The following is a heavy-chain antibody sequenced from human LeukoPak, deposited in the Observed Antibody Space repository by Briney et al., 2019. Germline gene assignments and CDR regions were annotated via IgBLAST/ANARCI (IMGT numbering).Heavy chain of an antibody. D-gene: IGHD3-9*01. Sequence: SETLSLTCTVSGGSISSYYWSWIRQPPGKGLEWIGYIYYSGSTNYNPSLKSRVTISVDTSKNQFSLKLSSVTAADTAVYYCARGVLRYFDWSLRRAPGLDALDIWGQGTMVTVSS. CDR2: IYYSGST. J-gene: IGHJ3*02. CDR3: ARGVLRYFDWSLRRAPGLDALDI. CDR1: GGSISSYY. V-gene: IGHV4-59*01.